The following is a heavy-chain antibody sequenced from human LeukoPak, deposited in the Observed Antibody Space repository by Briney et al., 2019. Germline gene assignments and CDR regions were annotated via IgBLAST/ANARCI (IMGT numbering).Heavy chain of an antibody. Sequence: GRSLRLSYAASGFTFSSYAMHWVRQAPGKGLEWVAVISYDGSNKYYADSVKGRFTISRDNSKNTLYLQMNSLRAEDTAVYYCARGGYSYGSVKDFDYWGQGTLVTVSS. CDR2: ISYDGSNK. CDR3: ARGGYSYGSVKDFDY. J-gene: IGHJ4*02. D-gene: IGHD5-18*01. CDR1: GFTFSSYA. V-gene: IGHV3-30-3*01.